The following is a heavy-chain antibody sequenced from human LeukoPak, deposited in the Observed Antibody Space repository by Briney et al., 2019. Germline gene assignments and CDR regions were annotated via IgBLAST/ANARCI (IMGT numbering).Heavy chain of an antibody. CDR1: GGSISSSSYY. Sequence: SETLSLTCTVSGGSISSSSYYWGWIRQPPGKRLEWIGSIYYSGSTYYNPSLKSRVTISVDTSKNQFSLKLSSVTAADTAVYYCARRGGGSGWYAAYYYYGMDVWGQGTTVTVSS. CDR2: IYYSGST. CDR3: ARRGGGSGWYAAYYYYGMDV. V-gene: IGHV4-39*01. D-gene: IGHD6-19*01. J-gene: IGHJ6*02.